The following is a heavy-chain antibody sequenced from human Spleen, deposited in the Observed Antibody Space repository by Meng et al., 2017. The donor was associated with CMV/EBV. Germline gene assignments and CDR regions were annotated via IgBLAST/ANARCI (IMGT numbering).Heavy chain of an antibody. CDR2: IYPGDSDT. Sequence: KVSCKGSGYSFTSYWIGWVRQMPGKGLEWMGIIYPGDSDTRYSPSFQGQVTISADKSTSTAYLRWNSLQASDTAVFYCARHLYSGSDLYYYYGMDVWGQGTTVTVSS. CDR1: GYSFTSYW. J-gene: IGHJ6*02. CDR3: ARHLYSGSDLYYYYGMDV. D-gene: IGHD5-12*01. V-gene: IGHV5-51*01.